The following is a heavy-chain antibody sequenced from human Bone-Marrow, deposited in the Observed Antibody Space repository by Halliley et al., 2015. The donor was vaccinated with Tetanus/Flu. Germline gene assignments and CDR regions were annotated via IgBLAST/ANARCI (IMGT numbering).Heavy chain of an antibody. CDR3: ARSRDLGMTTVTLFDF. CDR2: VYYSGST. Sequence: GYVYYSGSTQYHPALKSRVTMSLDTSKNQFSLKLTSVAAADTAVYFCARSRDLGMTTVTLFDFWGQGTLVTVSS. D-gene: IGHD4-17*01. J-gene: IGHJ4*02. V-gene: IGHV4-59*01.